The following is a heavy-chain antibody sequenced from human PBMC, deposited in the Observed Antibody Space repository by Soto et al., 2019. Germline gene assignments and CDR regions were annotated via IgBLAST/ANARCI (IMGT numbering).Heavy chain of an antibody. CDR1: GFTFSSYA. V-gene: IGHV3-23*01. D-gene: IGHD5-12*01. CDR3: AKASRDYDWIFDY. Sequence: EVQLLESGGGLVQPGGSLRLSCAASGFTFSSYAMSWVRQAPGKGLEWVSALSAGGGTTYYADSVKGRFTISRDSSKNPLYLQMNSLRAEDTAVYYCAKASRDYDWIFDYWGQGILVTVSS. CDR2: LSAGGGTT. J-gene: IGHJ4*02.